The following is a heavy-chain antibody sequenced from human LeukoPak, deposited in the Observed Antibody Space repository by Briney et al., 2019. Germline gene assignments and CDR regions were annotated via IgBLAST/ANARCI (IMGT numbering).Heavy chain of an antibody. CDR3: AKDIISMSRGVTDH. V-gene: IGHV3-23*01. J-gene: IGHJ5*02. Sequence: GRSLRLSCAASGFTFSSYAMGWVRQAPGKGVEWVSLVSGSGGTTYYADSVKGRLTISRDNSNNTLYLQMNSLRDEDTAVYYCAKDIISMSRGVTDHWRQGTLVTVSS. CDR1: GFTFSSYA. D-gene: IGHD3-10*01. CDR2: VSGSGGTT.